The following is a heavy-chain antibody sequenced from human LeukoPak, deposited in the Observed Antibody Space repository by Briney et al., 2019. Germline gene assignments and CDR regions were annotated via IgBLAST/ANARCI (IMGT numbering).Heavy chain of an antibody. V-gene: IGHV3-33*01. CDR2: IWYDGSRK. D-gene: IGHD2-2*01. J-gene: IGHJ4*02. CDR3: ARADCSSSSCPSKFDY. CDR1: GFIFSNYG. Sequence: GRSLRLSCVASGFIFSNYGLHRVRQAPGKGLEWVAVIWYDGSRKYYADSVKGRFTISRDNSKNTLYLQMNSLRVEDTAVYYCARADCSSSSCPSKFDYWGQGTLVTVSS.